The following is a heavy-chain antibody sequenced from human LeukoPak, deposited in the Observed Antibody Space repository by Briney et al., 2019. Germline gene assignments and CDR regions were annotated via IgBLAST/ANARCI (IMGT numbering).Heavy chain of an antibody. J-gene: IGHJ4*02. CDR3: ARTRGWLFVY. D-gene: IGHD5-12*01. CDR1: GGSISSGGYS. V-gene: IGHV4-30-2*01. CDR2: IYHSGST. Sequence: MASETLSLTCAVSGGSISSGGYSWSWIRQPPGKGLEWIGYIYHSGSTYYNPSLKSRVTISVDRSKNQFSLKLSSVTAADTAVYYCARTRGWLFVYWGQGTLVTVSS.